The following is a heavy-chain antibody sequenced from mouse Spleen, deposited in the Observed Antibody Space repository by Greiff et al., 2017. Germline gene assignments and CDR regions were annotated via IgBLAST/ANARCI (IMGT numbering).Heavy chain of an antibody. CDR2: IWRGGST. J-gene: IGHJ4*01. Sequence: VKLMESGPGLVQPSQSLSITCTVSGFSLTSYGVHWVRQSPGKGLEWLGVIWRGGSTDYNAAFMSRLSITKDNSKSQVFFKMNSLQADDTAIYYCAKMDLSGGGMDYWGQGTSVTVSS. D-gene: IGHD3-1*01. CDR3: AKMDLSGGGMDY. V-gene: IGHV2-5*01. CDR1: GFSLTSYG.